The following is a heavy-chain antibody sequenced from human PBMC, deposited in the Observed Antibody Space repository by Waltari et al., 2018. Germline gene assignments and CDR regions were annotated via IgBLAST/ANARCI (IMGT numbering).Heavy chain of an antibody. CDR3: ALLFLAYYTYFVN. J-gene: IGHJ4*02. D-gene: IGHD3-3*01. Sequence: QLQLQESGPGLVKPSDTLSLTCTVSGASINETDSHWAWIRQHPGEGLEWIRSVYFDGTSYYNPSLMIRASISINTSKNHFSLTLTSVTAADRAPYYCALLFLAYYTYFVNWGQGTLVTFSS. V-gene: IGHV4-39*02. CDR2: VYFDGTS. CDR1: GASINETDSH.